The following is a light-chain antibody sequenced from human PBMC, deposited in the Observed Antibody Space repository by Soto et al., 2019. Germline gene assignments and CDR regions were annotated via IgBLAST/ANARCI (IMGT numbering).Light chain of an antibody. J-gene: IGKJ3*01. CDR1: QSVSSNF. Sequence: EIVMTQSAGTLSLSPGERATLSCRASQSVSSNFLAWYQQRPGQAPRLLMDGASSRAAGIPDRFSGSGSGTDFTLTISRLEPEDFAVYYCHHYGRSAIFTFGPGTTVDIK. CDR3: HHYGRSAIFT. V-gene: IGKV3-20*01. CDR2: GAS.